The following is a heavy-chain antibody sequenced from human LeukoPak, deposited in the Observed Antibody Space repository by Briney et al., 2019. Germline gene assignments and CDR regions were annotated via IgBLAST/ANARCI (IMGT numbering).Heavy chain of an antibody. J-gene: IGHJ4*02. CDR1: GYAFSNHY. V-gene: IGHV1-46*01. CDR3: ARAKTVNGDLDY. CDR2: ITPGGEGT. Sequence: ASVKVSCKASGYAFSNHYIHWVRQAPGKGLEWMGIITPGGEGTKYAQKFQGRVSMTTDTSTRTVYLSLSSLRSEDTAVYHCARAKTVNGDLDYWGQGTLVTVSS. D-gene: IGHD7-27*01.